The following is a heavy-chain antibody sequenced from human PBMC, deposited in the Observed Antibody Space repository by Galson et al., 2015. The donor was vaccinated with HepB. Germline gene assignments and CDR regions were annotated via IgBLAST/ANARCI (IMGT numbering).Heavy chain of an antibody. CDR2: ISYDGSRE. D-gene: IGHD6-19*01. CDR3: AKSGSSGWYSEVDY. CDR1: GFTFRNYA. J-gene: IGHJ4*02. V-gene: IGHV3-30-3*02. Sequence: SLRLSCAASGFTFRNYAMHWVRQAPGKGLEWVAVISYDGSRENYADSVKGRFTISRDNSKNTLYVQMNSLRVEDTAMYYCAKSGSSGWYSEVDYWGQGTLVTVSS.